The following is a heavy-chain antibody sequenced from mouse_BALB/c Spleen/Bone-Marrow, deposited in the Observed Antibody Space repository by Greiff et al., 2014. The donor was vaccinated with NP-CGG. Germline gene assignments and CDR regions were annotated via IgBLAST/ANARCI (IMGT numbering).Heavy chain of an antibody. CDR2: IYPGDGDT. J-gene: IGHJ4*01. CDR3: ARRDYGIRENYYAMDY. V-gene: IGHV1-87*01. D-gene: IGHD1-2*01. CDR1: GYTFTSYW. Sequence: VKLVESGAELARPGASVKLSCKASGYTFTSYWMQWVKQRPGQGLEWIGAIYPGDGDTRYTQKFKGKATLTADKSSSTAYMQLSSLASEASAVYYCARRDYGIRENYYAMDYWGQGTSVTVSS.